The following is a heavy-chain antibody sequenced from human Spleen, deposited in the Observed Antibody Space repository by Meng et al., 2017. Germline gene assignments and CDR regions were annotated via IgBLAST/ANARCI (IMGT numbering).Heavy chain of an antibody. D-gene: IGHD2/OR15-2a*01. V-gene: IGHV2-5*01. CDR2: IYWNDDK. CDR1: AVSLSTSGVG. J-gene: IGHJ3*02. CDR3: AHRMGFLAFDI. Sequence: IRAKEAGSSLATPTQTLTLTFTFSAVSLSTSGVGVGWIRQPPGKALELLALIYWNDDKRYSPSLKSRLTITKDTSKNQVVLTMTNMDPVDTATYYCAHRMGFLAFDIWGQGTMVTVSS.